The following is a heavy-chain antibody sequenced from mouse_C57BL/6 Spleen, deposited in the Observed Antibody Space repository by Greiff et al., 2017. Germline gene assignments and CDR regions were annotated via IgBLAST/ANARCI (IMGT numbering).Heavy chain of an antibody. D-gene: IGHD3-2*02. CDR1: GYAFSSSW. CDR3: AGGLDSSGYGFAY. CDR2: IYPGDGDS. V-gene: IGHV1-82*01. Sequence: QVQLQQSGPELVQPGASVKISCKASGYAFSSSWMNWVKQRPGKGLEWIGRIYPGDGDSTYNGKFKGKGTLTADKSSSTAYMQLSSLASEDSAVYICAGGLDSSGYGFAYWGQGTLVTVSA. J-gene: IGHJ3*01.